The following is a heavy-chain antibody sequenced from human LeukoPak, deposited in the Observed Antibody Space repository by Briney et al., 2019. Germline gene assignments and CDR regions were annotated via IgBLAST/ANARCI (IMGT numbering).Heavy chain of an antibody. D-gene: IGHD3-22*01. V-gene: IGHV4-4*02. CDR2: IYHSGST. CDR1: GGSISSSNW. J-gene: IGHJ2*01. CDR3: ARVRRDYDSSGYFRYWYFDL. Sequence: PSGTLSLTCAVSGGSISSSNWWSWVRQPPGKGLEWIGEIYHSGSTNYNPSLKSRVTISVDKSKNQFSLKLSSVTAADTAVYYCARVRRDYDSSGYFRYWYFDLWGRGTLVTVSS.